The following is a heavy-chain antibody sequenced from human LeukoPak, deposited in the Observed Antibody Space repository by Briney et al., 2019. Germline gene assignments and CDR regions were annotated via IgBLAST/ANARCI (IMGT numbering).Heavy chain of an antibody. Sequence: SVKVSCKASGGAFSSYAISWVRQASGQGLEWMGGIIPIFGTANYAQKFQGRVTITTDESTSTAYMELSSLRSEDTAVYYCARAGYYDSSGYSILYYYYYMDVWGKGTTVTVSS. CDR2: IIPIFGTA. J-gene: IGHJ6*03. V-gene: IGHV1-69*05. CDR3: ARAGYYDSSGYSILYYYYYMDV. D-gene: IGHD3-22*01. CDR1: GGAFSSYA.